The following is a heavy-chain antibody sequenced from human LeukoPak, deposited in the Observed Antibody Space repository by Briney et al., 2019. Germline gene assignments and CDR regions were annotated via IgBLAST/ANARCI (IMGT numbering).Heavy chain of an antibody. CDR2: ISGSGGST. D-gene: IGHD6-19*01. CDR3: AKDPAIAVAANDY. V-gene: IGHV3-23*01. J-gene: IGHJ4*02. CDR1: GFTFSSNV. Sequence: HTGGSLRLSCAASGFTFSSNVMSWVRQAPGKGLEWVSAISGSGGSTYYADSVKGRFTISRDNSKNTLYLQMNSLRAEDTAVYYCAKDPAIAVAANDYWGQGTLVTVSS.